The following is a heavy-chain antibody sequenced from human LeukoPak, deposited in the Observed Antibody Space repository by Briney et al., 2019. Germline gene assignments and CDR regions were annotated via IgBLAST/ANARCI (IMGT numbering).Heavy chain of an antibody. V-gene: IGHV3-23*01. CDR3: AKRPAMIVVVANWFDP. J-gene: IGHJ5*02. CDR2: LSGSGGTT. CDR1: GFTFSFYG. Sequence: GGSLRLSCAASGFTFSFYGMSWVRQAPGKGLEWVSALSGSGGTTYYADFMKGRFTISRDNSKNTLYLQMNSLRAEDTAVYYCAKRPAMIVVVANWFDPWGQGTLVTVSS. D-gene: IGHD3-22*01.